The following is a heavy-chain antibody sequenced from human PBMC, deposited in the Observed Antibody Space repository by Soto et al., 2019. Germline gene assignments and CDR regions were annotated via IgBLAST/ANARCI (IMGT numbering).Heavy chain of an antibody. D-gene: IGHD3-3*01. J-gene: IGHJ5*02. V-gene: IGHV3-48*02. CDR2: ISSSSSTI. CDR1: GFTFSSYS. CDR3: ARDRYYDFWSGYLSYWFDP. Sequence: SLRLSCAASGFTFSSYSMNWVRQAPGKGLEWVSYISSSSSTIYYADSVKGRFTISRDNAKNSLYLQMNSLRDEDTAVYYCARDRYYDFWSGYLSYWFDPWGQGTLVTVSS.